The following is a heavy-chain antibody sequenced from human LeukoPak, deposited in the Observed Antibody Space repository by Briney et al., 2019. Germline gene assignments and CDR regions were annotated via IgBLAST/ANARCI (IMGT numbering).Heavy chain of an antibody. J-gene: IGHJ4*02. CDR2: IYYSGST. CDR1: GGSISSYY. V-gene: IGHV4-59*01. Sequence: SETLSLTCTVSGGSISSYYWSWIRHPPGKGLEWVGYIYYSGSTNYNPPLKRRVTISVDTSKNQFSLKLSSVTAADTAVYYCARDTSYYYILTGFHRPGYFDYWGQGTLVTVSS. D-gene: IGHD3-9*01. CDR3: ARDTSYYYILTGFHRPGYFDY.